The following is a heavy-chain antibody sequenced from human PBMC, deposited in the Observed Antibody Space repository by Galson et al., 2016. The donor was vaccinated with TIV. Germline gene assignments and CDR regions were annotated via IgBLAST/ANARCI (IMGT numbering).Heavy chain of an antibody. CDR2: ISWNSGNI. CDR1: GFIFDEYA. J-gene: IGHJ3*02. CDR3: VKANVYLGLVVADGAFAI. Sequence: SLRLSCAASGFIFDEYAMHWVRQAPGKGLEWVSGISWNSGNIGYADSVKGRFIITRDNAKNSLYLQMNSLRPEDTALYHCVKANVYLGLVVADGAFAIWGQGTMVTVSS. D-gene: IGHD3-22*01. V-gene: IGHV3-9*01.